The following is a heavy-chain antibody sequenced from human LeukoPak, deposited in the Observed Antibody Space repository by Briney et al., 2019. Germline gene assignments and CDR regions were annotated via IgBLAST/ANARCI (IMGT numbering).Heavy chain of an antibody. Sequence: PGGSLRLSCTASGFTFGGYAMSWFRQAPGKGLEWVGFIRSKAYGGTTEYAASVKGRFTISRDDSKSIAYLQMNSLKTEDTAVYYCTRAHRTIAAAAHNYWGQGTLVTVSS. CDR2: IRSKAYGGTT. J-gene: IGHJ4*02. CDR1: GFTFGGYA. D-gene: IGHD6-13*01. CDR3: TRAHRTIAAAAHNY. V-gene: IGHV3-49*03.